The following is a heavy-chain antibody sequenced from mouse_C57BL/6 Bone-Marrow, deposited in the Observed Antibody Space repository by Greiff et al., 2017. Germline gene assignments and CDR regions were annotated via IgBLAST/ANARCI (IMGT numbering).Heavy chain of an antibody. CDR3: ARGRGGAMDY. CDR1: GYSFTGYF. J-gene: IGHJ4*01. Sequence: EVQLQQSGPGLVKPGHSVKISCTVSGYSFTGYFMNWVMKSHGKSLEWMGLINLYDGAPYYNQQFRGKATSTEDNSSSTAHMVLRSLTSEDSAVYYCARGRGGAMDYWGQGTSVTVSS. V-gene: IGHV1-20*01. CDR2: INLYDGAP.